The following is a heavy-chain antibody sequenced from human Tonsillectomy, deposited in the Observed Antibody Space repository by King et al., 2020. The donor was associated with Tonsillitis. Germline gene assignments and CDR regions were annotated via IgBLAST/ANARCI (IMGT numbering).Heavy chain of an antibody. V-gene: IGHV5-51*01. CDR1: GFSFTTYG. Sequence: VQLVESGAEVKKPGESLKISCKGSGFSFTTYGIAWVRQFPGKALEWMGITNPVDSDTRYTPSFQAQVTIPADKSIRTAYLQWSSLKASDTAMYYCARVFSMVRGVITHFDYWGQGTLVTVSS. CDR2: TNPVDSDT. CDR3: ARVFSMVRGVITHFDY. D-gene: IGHD3-10*01. J-gene: IGHJ4*02.